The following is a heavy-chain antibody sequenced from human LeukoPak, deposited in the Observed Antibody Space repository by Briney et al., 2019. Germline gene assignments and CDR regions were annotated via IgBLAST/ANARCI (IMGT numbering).Heavy chain of an antibody. CDR2: ISYDGSNK. D-gene: IGHD3-10*01. CDR3: AREEGSGSYSFDH. CDR1: GFTFSSYA. J-gene: IGHJ4*02. V-gene: IGHV3-30*04. Sequence: GGSLRLSCAASGFTFSSYAMHWVRQAPGKGLEWVAIISYDGSNKYYADSVKGRFTISRDNSKNTLYLQMNSLRAEDTAVYYCAREEGSGSYSFDHWGQRTLVTVSS.